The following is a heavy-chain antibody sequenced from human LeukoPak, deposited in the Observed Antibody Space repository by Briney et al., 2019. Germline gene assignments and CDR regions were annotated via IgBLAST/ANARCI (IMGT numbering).Heavy chain of an antibody. Sequence: PSETLSLTCAVYGGSFSGYYWSWIRQPPGKGLEWIGEINHSGSTNYNPSLKSRVTISVDTSKNQFSLKLSSVTAADTAVYYRARDDLGGHFDYWGQGTLVTVSS. D-gene: IGHD1-1*01. CDR1: GGSFSGYY. CDR2: INHSGST. V-gene: IGHV4-34*01. J-gene: IGHJ4*02. CDR3: ARDDLGGHFDY.